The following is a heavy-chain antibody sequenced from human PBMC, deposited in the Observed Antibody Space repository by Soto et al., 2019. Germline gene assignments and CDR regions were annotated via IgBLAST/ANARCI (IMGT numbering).Heavy chain of an antibody. CDR2: MSGDGSTT. CDR3: ARGDWLPSNPDY. J-gene: IGHJ4*02. Sequence: EVQVVDSGGGLVQPGGSLRLSCAASGFIFSNYWMHWVRQAPGKGLVWVSSMSGDGSTTTYADSVKGRFTISRDNAKNTVDLQMDSLRAEDTAVYYCARGDWLPSNPDYWGQGTLVTVSS. CDR1: GFIFSNYW. V-gene: IGHV3-74*01. D-gene: IGHD3-9*01.